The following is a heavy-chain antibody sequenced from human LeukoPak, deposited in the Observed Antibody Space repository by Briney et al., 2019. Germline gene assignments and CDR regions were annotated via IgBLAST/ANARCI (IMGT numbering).Heavy chain of an antibody. D-gene: IGHD6-19*01. CDR1: GLTFNNYA. CDR3: ARIFSSAWGELGY. V-gene: IGHV3-23*01. CDR2: ISGRGASK. Sequence: PGGSLRLSCAVSGLTFNNYAMSWVRQAPGKGLEWVSGISGRGASKYYADSVKGRFTISRDNSKNTLYLQLNSLRAEDTAVYYCARIFSSAWGELGYWGQGTLVTVSS. J-gene: IGHJ4*02.